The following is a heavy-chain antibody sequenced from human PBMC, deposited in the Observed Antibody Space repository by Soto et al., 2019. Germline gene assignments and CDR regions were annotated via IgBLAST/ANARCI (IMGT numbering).Heavy chain of an antibody. CDR2: NNTDGSST. CDR3: ARDLPGG. V-gene: IGHV3-74*01. J-gene: IGHJ3*01. CDR1: GFTFSSNW. Sequence: EAQLVESGGGLVQPGGSLRLSCAASGFTFSSNWMHWVRQAPGKGLLWVSRNNTDGSSTSYADSVKGRFTISRDNTKNTLYLQMNSLRAEDTAVYYCARDLPGGWGQGTMVTVSS.